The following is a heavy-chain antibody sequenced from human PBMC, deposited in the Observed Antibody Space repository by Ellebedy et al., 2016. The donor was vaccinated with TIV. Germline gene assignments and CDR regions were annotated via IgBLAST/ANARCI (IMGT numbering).Heavy chain of an antibody. J-gene: IGHJ6*02. CDR3: AGQLIQLWQPYYYYGMDV. D-gene: IGHD5-18*01. Sequence: SETLSLTXTVSGGSISSYYWSWLRQPPGKGLEWIGYIYYSGSTNYNPSLKSRVTISVDTSKNQFSLKLSSVTAADTAVYYCAGQLIQLWQPYYYYGMDVWGQGTTVTVSS. CDR1: GGSISSYY. V-gene: IGHV4-59*01. CDR2: IYYSGST.